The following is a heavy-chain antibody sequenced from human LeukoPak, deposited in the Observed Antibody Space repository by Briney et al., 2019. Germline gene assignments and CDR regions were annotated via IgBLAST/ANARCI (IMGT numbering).Heavy chain of an antibody. V-gene: IGHV3-20*04. CDR1: GFTFDDYG. J-gene: IGHJ4*02. D-gene: IGHD3-22*01. Sequence: GGSLRLSCAASGFTFDDYGMSWVRQAPGKGLEWVSAINWNGGNTGYADSVKGRFTISRDNAKNSLYLQMNSLRVEDTAFYYCAGDRGRGYYSLDKWGQGTLVTISS. CDR3: AGDRGRGYYSLDK. CDR2: INWNGGNT.